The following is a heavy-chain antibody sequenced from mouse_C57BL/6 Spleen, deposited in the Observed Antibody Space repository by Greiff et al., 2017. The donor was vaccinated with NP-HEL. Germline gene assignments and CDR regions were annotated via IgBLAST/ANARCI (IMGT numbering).Heavy chain of an antibody. CDR3: ARRGDGNYGAMDY. D-gene: IGHD2-1*01. J-gene: IGHJ4*01. Sequence: VQLQESGAELVKPGASVKISCKASGYAFSSYWMNWVKQRPGKGLEWIGQIYPGDGDTNYNGKFKGKATLTADKSSSTAYMQLSSLTSEDSAVYFCARRGDGNYGAMDYWGQGTSVTVSS. CDR1: GYAFSSYW. V-gene: IGHV1-80*01. CDR2: IYPGDGDT.